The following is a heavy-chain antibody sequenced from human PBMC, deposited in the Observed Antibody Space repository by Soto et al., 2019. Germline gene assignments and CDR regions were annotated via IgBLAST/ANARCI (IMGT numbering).Heavy chain of an antibody. J-gene: IGHJ6*02. CDR1: GGSISSSCYY. CDR3: AHSSSSRGYYYYGMDV. V-gene: IGHV4-39*07. Sequence: PSESLSLTCTVSGGSISSSCYYWGWIRQHPGKGLEWIGSIYYSGSTYYNPSLKRRVTISVDTSKNQFSLKLSSVTAADTAVYYCAHSSSSRGYYYYGMDVWGQGTPVTVSS. CDR2: IYYSGST. D-gene: IGHD6-6*01.